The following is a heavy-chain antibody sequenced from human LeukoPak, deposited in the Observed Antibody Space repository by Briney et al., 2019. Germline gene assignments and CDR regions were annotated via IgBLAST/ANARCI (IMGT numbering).Heavy chain of an antibody. V-gene: IGHV1-2*04. CDR1: GYTFTGYY. J-gene: IGHJ3*02. CDR3: ARGGRLKYSSSWKDAFDI. CDR2: INPNSGGT. Sequence: ASVEVSCKASGYTFTGYYMHWVRQAPGQGLEWMGWINPNSGGTNYAQKFQGWVTMTRDTSISTAYMELSRLRSDDTAVYYCARGGRLKYSSSWKDAFDIWGQGTMVTVSS. D-gene: IGHD6-13*01.